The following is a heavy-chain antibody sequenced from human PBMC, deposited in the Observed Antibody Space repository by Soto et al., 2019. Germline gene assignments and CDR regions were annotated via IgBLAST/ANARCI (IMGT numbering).Heavy chain of an antibody. CDR3: AHPRGYGVFDAVDI. D-gene: IGHD4-17*01. Sequence: PGGSLRLSCAASGFTFSSYAMSWVRQAPGEGLEWVSAISSNSDTTFYAESVRGRFTISRDNSVNTLYLQMSRLRTEDTAVYYCAHPRGYGVFDAVDIWGQGTMVTVSS. V-gene: IGHV3-23*01. CDR2: ISSNSDTT. CDR1: GFTFSSYA. J-gene: IGHJ3*02.